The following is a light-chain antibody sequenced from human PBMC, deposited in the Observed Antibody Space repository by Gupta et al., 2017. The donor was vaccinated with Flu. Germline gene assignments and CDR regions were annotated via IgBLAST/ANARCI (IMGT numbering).Light chain of an antibody. CDR3: QQSYSTPRT. CDR2: AAS. J-gene: IGKJ1*01. CDR1: PSISSY. Sequence: DIKMTQSPSSLSASVGDRVTITCRASPSISSYLNWYQQKPGKAPKLLIYAASSLQSGVPSRFSGSGSGTDFTLTISSLQPEDFATYYCQQSYSTPRTFGQGTKVEIK. V-gene: IGKV1-39*01.